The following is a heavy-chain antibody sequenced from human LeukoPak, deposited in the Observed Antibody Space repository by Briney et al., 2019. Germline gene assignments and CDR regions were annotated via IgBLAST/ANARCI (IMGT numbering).Heavy chain of an antibody. CDR3: ARVHDYGDYYFDY. D-gene: IGHD4-17*01. J-gene: IGHJ4*02. V-gene: IGHV3-48*01. Sequence: GGSLRLSCAASGFIFSTYGMNWVRQAPGKGLEWVSYISSSSSSIYYADSVKGRFTISRDNAKHSLYLQMNSLRPEDTAVYYCARVHDYGDYYFDYWGQGTLVTVSS. CDR1: GFIFSTYG. CDR2: ISSSSSSI.